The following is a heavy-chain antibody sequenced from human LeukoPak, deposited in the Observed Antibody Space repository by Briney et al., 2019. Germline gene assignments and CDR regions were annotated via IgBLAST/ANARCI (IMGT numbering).Heavy chain of an antibody. CDR1: DGSFSAYC. J-gene: IGHJ2*01. CDR3: ARGLGGGNSVYFDL. CDR2: IYHSGSA. V-gene: IGHV4-34*01. Sequence: SETLSLTCAVYDGSFSAYCWSWIRQPPGKGLEWVGEIYHSGSANYNPSLRSGVTISVDTSKNQFSLKLSSVTAADTAVYYCARGLGGGNSVYFDLWGRGTLVTVSS. D-gene: IGHD4-23*01.